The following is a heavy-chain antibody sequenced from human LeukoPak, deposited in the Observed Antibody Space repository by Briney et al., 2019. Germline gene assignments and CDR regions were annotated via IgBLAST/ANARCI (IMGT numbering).Heavy chain of an antibody. CDR1: GFSLSSPGMC. Sequence: RTSGPALVKPTQTLTLTCTFYGFSLSSPGMCVSWIRQPPGKALEWLARIDWDYDTYYNTSLKTRLTISKDTPKNQVVLTMTKMDPVDTATYYCARIPLRDDYQSYAFDMWGQGTMVSVSS. D-gene: IGHD5-24*01. V-gene: IGHV2-70*11. CDR2: IDWDYDT. CDR3: ARIPLRDDYQSYAFDM. J-gene: IGHJ3*02.